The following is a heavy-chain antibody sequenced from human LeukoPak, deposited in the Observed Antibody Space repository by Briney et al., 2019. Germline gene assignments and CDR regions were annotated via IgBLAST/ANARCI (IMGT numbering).Heavy chain of an antibody. CDR3: ARLWMFPYYYENNGQRNWFDP. Sequence: SETLSLTCTVSGGSISSSSYYRGWIRQPPGKGLEWIGSVYYSGSTYYNPSLKGRVTISVDTSKNQFSLKLSSVTAADTAVYYCARLWMFPYYYENNGQRNWFDPWGQGTLVTVSS. J-gene: IGHJ5*02. CDR2: VYYSGST. V-gene: IGHV4-39*01. D-gene: IGHD3-22*01. CDR1: GGSISSSSYY.